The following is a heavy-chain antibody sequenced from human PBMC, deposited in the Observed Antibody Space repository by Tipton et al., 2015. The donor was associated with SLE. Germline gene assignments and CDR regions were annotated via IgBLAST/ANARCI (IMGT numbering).Heavy chain of an antibody. CDR1: GYTFTSYG. CDR3: ARERGGGHYDSSGYSDYYFDL. Sequence: QLVQSGAEVKKPGASVKVSCKASGYTFTSYGISWVRQAPGQGLEWMGWISAYNGNTNYAQKLQGRVTMTTDTSTSTAYMELRSLRSDDTAVYYCARERGGGHYDSSGYSDYYFDLWGRGTLVTVSS. CDR2: ISAYNGNT. J-gene: IGHJ2*01. D-gene: IGHD3-22*01. V-gene: IGHV1-18*01.